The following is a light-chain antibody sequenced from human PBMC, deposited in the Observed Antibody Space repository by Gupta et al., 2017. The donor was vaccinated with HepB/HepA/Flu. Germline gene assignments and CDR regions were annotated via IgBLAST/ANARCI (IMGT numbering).Light chain of an antibody. J-gene: IGKJ5*01. CDR3: QQLSIWPPIT. CDR1: QSVSSY. Sequence: MLTQSPATLSLSPVTRATLSCRASQSVSSYLAWYKQKPGQAPRLLINDASNRATGIPARFSGSGYGTDFTLTISSLEPEDFAVYYCQQLSIWPPITFGQGTPMEIK. V-gene: IGKV3-11*01. CDR2: DAS.